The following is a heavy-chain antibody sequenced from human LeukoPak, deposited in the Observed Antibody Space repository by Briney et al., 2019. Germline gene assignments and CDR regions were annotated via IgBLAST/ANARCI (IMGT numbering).Heavy chain of an antibody. CDR3: ARGYDFWSGYYVDY. J-gene: IGHJ4*02. CDR2: INHSGST. CDR1: GGSFSGYY. V-gene: IGHV4-34*01. Sequence: SETLSLTCAVYGGSFSGYYWSWIRQPPGKGLEWIGEINHSGSTNYNPSLKSRVTISVDTSKNQFSLKLSSVTAADTAVCYCARGYDFWSGYYVDYWGQGTLVTVSS. D-gene: IGHD3-3*01.